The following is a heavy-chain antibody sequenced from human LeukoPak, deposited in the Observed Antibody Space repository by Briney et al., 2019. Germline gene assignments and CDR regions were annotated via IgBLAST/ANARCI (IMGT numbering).Heavy chain of an antibody. CDR3: ARLQGGSTAIFDY. CDR2: IYYSGGT. CDR1: GGSISGDY. Sequence: PSETLSLTCTASGGSISGDYWSWIRQPPGKGLEWVGYIYYSGGTNYNPSLESRVTISVDTSKNQFSLKLTSVTAADTAVYYCARLQGGSTAIFDYWGQGTLVSVSS. V-gene: IGHV4-59*01. D-gene: IGHD2-15*01. J-gene: IGHJ4*02.